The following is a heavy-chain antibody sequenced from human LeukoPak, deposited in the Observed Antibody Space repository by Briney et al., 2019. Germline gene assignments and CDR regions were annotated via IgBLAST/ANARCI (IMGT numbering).Heavy chain of an antibody. V-gene: IGHV4-61*05. J-gene: IGHJ4*02. CDR3: ARYVWGSYPTFEDY. CDR1: GGSISSSSYY. CDR2: IYYSGST. D-gene: IGHD3-16*02. Sequence: PSETLSLTCTVSGGSISSSSYYWGWIRQPPGKGLEWIGYIYYSGSTNYNTSLKSRLTISVDTSKNQFSLKLSSVTAADTAVYYCARYVWGSYPTFEDYWGQGTLVTVSS.